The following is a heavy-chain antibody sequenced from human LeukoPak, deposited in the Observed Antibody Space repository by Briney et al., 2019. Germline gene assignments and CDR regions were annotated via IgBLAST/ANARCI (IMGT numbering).Heavy chain of an antibody. D-gene: IGHD2/OR15-2a*01. CDR1: GFTFSSSW. V-gene: IGHV3-7*01. CDR3: HILGY. CDR2: IKQDGSEK. Sequence: GGSLRLSCAASGFTFSSSWMSWVRQAPGKGLEWVANIKQDGSEKYYVDSVKGRFTISRDNSKNTLYLQMNSLRAEDTAVYYRHILGYWGQGTLVTVSS. J-gene: IGHJ4*02.